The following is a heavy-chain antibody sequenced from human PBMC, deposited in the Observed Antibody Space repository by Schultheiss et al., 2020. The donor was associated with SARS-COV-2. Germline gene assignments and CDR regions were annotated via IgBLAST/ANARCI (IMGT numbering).Heavy chain of an antibody. D-gene: IGHD5-18*01. J-gene: IGHJ4*02. CDR3: ARQAGYSSGLGFDY. CDR2: IYTSGSA. Sequence: SETLSLTCAVYGGSFSGYYWSWIRQPAGKGLEWIGRIYTSGSAYYNPSLKSRVTISVDTSMNHFSLMLSSVTATDTAMYYCARQAGYSSGLGFDYWGQGTLVTVSS. CDR1: GGSFSGYY. V-gene: IGHV4-59*10.